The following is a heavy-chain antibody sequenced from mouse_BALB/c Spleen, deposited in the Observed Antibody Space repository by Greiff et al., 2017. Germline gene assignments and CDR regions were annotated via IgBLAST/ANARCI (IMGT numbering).Heavy chain of an antibody. J-gene: IGHJ2*01. V-gene: IGHV1-7*01. CDR3: ARKVRLHFDY. CDR1: GYTFTSYW. CDR2: INPSTGYT. Sequence: QVQLQQSGAELAKPGASVKMSCKASGYTFTSYWMHWVKQRPGQGLEWIGYINPSTGYTEYNQKFKDKATLTADKSSSTAYMQLSSLTSEDSAVYYCARKVRLHFDYWGQGTTLTVSS. D-gene: IGHD2-14*01.